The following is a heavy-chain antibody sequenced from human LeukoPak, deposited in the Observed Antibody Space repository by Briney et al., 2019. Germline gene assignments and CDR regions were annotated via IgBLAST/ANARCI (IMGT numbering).Heavy chain of an antibody. J-gene: IGHJ4*02. CDR1: GFTFISYS. V-gene: IGHV3-21*01. D-gene: IGHD4-23*01. CDR2: MSRGSSYM. Sequence: GGSLRLSCAASGFTFISYSINWVRQAPGKGLEWVSSMSRGSSYMYYADSVKGRFTISRDTAKNSLYLQMNSLRAEDTAVYYCARGNYGGNSAFDYWGQGTLVTVSS. CDR3: ARGNYGGNSAFDY.